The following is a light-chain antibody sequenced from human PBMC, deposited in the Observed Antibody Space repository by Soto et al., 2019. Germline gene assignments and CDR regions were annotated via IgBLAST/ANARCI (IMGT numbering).Light chain of an antibody. CDR1: SSDVGDYDY. J-gene: IGLJ2*01. CDR2: EVS. V-gene: IGLV2-14*01. Sequence: QSALTQPASVSGSPGQSITISCTGTSSDVGDYDYVSWYQQYAGKAPKMMIYEVSNRPSGVSNRFSGSKSGNTASLNISGLQAEDEADYYCSSYRSSNTLLFGGGTKLTVL. CDR3: SSYRSSNTLL.